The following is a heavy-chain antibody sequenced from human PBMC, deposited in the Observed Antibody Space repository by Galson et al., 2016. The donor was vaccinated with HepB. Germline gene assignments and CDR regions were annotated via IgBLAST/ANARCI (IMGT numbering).Heavy chain of an antibody. D-gene: IGHD6-13*01. CDR1: GFTISTYA. Sequence: SLRLSCAASGFTISTYAMSWVRQAPGKRLEWVSAISGSGDTTYYADSVKGRFSISRDNSKNTLYLQMSSLTAEDTAVYYCAKWSDAAATYWGQGALVTVSS. CDR2: ISGSGDTT. V-gene: IGHV3-23*01. CDR3: AKWSDAAATY. J-gene: IGHJ4*02.